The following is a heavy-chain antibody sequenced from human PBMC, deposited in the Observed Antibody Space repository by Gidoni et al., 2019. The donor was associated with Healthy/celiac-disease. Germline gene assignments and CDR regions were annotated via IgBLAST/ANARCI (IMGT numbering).Heavy chain of an antibody. CDR2: ISYDGSNK. CDR1: GFTFSSYG. V-gene: IGHV3-30*03. Sequence: QVQLVESGGGVVQPGRSLRLSCSASGFTFSSYGMHGVRQAPGKGLEWVAVISYDGSNKYYADSVKGRFTISRDNSKNTLYLQMNSLRAEDTAVYYCAREDYSSWGLDYWGQGTLVTVSS. J-gene: IGHJ4*02. D-gene: IGHD6-6*01. CDR3: AREDYSSWGLDY.